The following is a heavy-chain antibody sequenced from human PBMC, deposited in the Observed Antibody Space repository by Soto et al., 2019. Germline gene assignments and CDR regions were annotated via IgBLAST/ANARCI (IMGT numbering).Heavy chain of an antibody. CDR2: ISDNGYTT. CDR1: GFTFNAYA. J-gene: IGHJ6*02. V-gene: IGHV3-23*01. D-gene: IGHD2-2*01. Sequence: PGGSLRLSCAASGFTFNAYAMSWVRQTPGKGLEWVSSISDNGYTTYYADSVKGRFTMSRDNSRNTVYLQMNSLRAEDTALYYCEKGALSKILDVWGQGTTVTVSS. CDR3: EKGALSKILDV.